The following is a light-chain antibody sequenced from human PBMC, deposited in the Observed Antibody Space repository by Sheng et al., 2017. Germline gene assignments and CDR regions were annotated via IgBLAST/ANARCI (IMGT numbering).Light chain of an antibody. CDR2: TTS. J-gene: IGKJ2*01. V-gene: IGKV3-15*01. CDR3: QHYNTWPPLYT. Sequence: EIVMTQSPATLSVSPGERATLSCRANEIVSNNLAWYQQKPGQAPRLLIYTTSTRATGVPARFSGSGSGTEFTLTISSLQSEDSAVYYCQHYNTWPPLYTFGQGTKLEIK. CDR1: EIVSNN.